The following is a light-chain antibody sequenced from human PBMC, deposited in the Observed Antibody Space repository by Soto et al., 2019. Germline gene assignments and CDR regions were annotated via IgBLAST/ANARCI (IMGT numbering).Light chain of an antibody. CDR1: QSVTDNY. Sequence: IVLTQSPGTLSSSPGGRATLSCRASQSVTDNYLAWYQHKPGRAPRLLIYGASSRATGIPDRFSGSGSGTDFTLTINRLEPEDFAVYYCQQYGSSITFGQGTRLENK. V-gene: IGKV3-20*01. CDR3: QQYGSSIT. J-gene: IGKJ5*01. CDR2: GAS.